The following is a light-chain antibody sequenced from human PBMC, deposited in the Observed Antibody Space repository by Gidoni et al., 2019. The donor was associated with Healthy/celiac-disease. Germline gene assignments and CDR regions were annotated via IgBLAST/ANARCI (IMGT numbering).Light chain of an antibody. CDR2: QDS. Sequence: SYLLTHPPSVSLSPGQTASITCSGDKLGDKYACWYQQKPGQSPVLVIYQDSKRPSGIPERFSGSNSGNTATLTISGTQAMDEADYYCQAWDSSTAVFGGGTKLTVL. J-gene: IGLJ2*01. V-gene: IGLV3-1*01. CDR1: KLGDKY. CDR3: QAWDSSTAV.